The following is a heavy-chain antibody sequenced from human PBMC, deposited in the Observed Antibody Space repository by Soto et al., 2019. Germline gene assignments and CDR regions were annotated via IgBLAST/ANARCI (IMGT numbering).Heavy chain of an antibody. CDR3: AKDLGSGKPYHYYAMDV. J-gene: IGHJ6*02. V-gene: IGHV3-30*18. CDR2: ISYDGSNK. D-gene: IGHD3-10*01. Sequence: QGQLVESGGGVVQPGTSLRLSCEASGFIFSRYGMHWVRQAPGKGLEWVAVISYDGSNKYYAESVKGRFIISRDKSENTLYLQMNSLRAEDTAVYYCAKDLGSGKPYHYYAMDVWGQGTTVTVSS. CDR1: GFIFSRYG.